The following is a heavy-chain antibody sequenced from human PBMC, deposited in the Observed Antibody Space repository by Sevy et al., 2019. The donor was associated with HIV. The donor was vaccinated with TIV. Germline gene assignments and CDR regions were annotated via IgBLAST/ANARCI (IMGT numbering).Heavy chain of an antibody. Sequence: GGSLRLSCTASGFTFSSAWMSWVRQAPGKGLEWVGRIKSEFDGGAIDYAAPVKGRFTISREESKNTVNLQMNSLKTEDTAVYYCITDPAYRGYDEEVINYYFYGMDVWDQGTTVTVSS. CDR3: ITDPAYRGYDEEVINYYFYGMDV. V-gene: IGHV3-15*01. J-gene: IGHJ6*02. CDR1: GFTFSSAW. D-gene: IGHD5-12*01. CDR2: IKSEFDGGAI.